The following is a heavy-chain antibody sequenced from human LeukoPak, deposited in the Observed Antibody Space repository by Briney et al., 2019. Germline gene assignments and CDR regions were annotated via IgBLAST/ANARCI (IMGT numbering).Heavy chain of an antibody. CDR2: ISAYNGNT. CDR3: ARVCYYYYMDV. V-gene: IGHV1-18*01. J-gene: IGHJ6*03. Sequence: GASVKVSCKASGYTFISYGISWVRQAPGQGLEWMGWISAYNGNTNYAQKFQGRVTLTRDPYISTAYMELSRLRSDDTAVYYCARVCYYYYMDVWGKGTTVTVSS. CDR1: GYTFISYG.